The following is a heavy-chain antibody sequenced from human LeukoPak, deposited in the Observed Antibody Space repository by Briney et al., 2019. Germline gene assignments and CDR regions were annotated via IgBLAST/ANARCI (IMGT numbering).Heavy chain of an antibody. CDR2: INPSGGST. J-gene: IGHJ4*02. CDR3: ARDLGTGWLQFHPGFDY. Sequence: ASVKVSCKASGYTFTSDYMHWLRQAPGRGLEWMGIINPSGGSTSYAQKLQGGVTITRDTSTSTVYMELGSLRSEDTAVYYCARDLGTGWLQFHPGFDYWGQGTLVTVSS. CDR1: GYTFTSDY. D-gene: IGHD5-24*01. V-gene: IGHV1-46*01.